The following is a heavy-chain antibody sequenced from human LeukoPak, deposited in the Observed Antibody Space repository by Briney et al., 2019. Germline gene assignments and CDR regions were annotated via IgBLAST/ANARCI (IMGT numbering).Heavy chain of an antibody. CDR2: MNPNSGNT. CDR1: GGTFSSYD. V-gene: IGHV1-8*03. D-gene: IGHD1-1*01. J-gene: IGHJ4*02. CDR3: ARDEGDNWNDVDY. Sequence: ASVKVSCKASGGTFSSYDINWVRQATGQGLEWMGWMNPNSGNTGYAQKFQGRVTITRNTSISTAYMELSSLRSEDTAVYYCARDEGDNWNDVDYWGQGTLVTVSS.